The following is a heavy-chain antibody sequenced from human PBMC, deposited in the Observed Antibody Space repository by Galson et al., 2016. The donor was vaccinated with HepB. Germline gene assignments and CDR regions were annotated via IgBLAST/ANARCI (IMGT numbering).Heavy chain of an antibody. J-gene: IGHJ4*02. V-gene: IGHV3-23*01. CDR3: ARGDTSGYYYVPPFDY. CDR1: GFTFSAFL. CDR2: ISGSGAAT. Sequence: CAASGFTFSAFLLTWVRQAPGKGLEWVSGISGSGAATYYADSVKGRFTISRDNPKNTLYLHMSSLRAEDTAVYYCARGDTSGYYYVPPFDYWGQGTLVTVSS. D-gene: IGHD3-22*01.